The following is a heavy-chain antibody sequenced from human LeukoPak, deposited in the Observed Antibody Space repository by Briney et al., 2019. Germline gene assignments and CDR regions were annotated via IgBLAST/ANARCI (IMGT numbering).Heavy chain of an antibody. J-gene: IGHJ4*02. V-gene: IGHV1-2*02. CDR2: INPNSGGT. Sequence: ASVKVSCKASGYTFTGYYMHWVRQAPGQGLEWMGWINPNSGGTNYAQKFQGRVTMTRDTSISTAYMELSRLRSDDTAVYYCARARVVPAAKSFFDYWGQGTLVTVSS. CDR3: ARARVVPAAKSFFDY. CDR1: GYTFTGYY. D-gene: IGHD2-2*01.